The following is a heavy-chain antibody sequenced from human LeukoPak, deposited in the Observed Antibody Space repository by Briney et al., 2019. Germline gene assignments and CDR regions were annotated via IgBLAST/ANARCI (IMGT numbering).Heavy chain of an antibody. CDR2: ISGSGGST. Sequence: GGSLRLSCAASGFTVSSNYMSWVRQAPGKGLEWVSAISGSGGSTYYADSVKGRFTISRDNSKNTLYLQMNSLRAEDTAVYYCAKDFPKDSSGYYGYWGQGTLVTVSS. D-gene: IGHD3-22*01. CDR1: GFTVSSNY. J-gene: IGHJ4*02. CDR3: AKDFPKDSSGYYGY. V-gene: IGHV3-23*01.